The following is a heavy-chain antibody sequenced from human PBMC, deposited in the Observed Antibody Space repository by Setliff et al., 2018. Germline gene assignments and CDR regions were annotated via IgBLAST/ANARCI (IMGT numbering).Heavy chain of an antibody. CDR2: IYYSGST. V-gene: IGHV4-38-2*01. CDR3: ARVAAYSSSWYNYYHGMDV. CDR1: GYSISSGYY. Sequence: SETLSLTCAVSGYSISSGYYWGWIRQPPGKGLEWIGSIYYSGSTYYNPSLKSRVTISVDTSKNQFSLKLSPVTAADTAVYYCARVAAYSSSWYNYYHGMDVWGQGTTVTVSS. J-gene: IGHJ6*02. D-gene: IGHD6-13*01.